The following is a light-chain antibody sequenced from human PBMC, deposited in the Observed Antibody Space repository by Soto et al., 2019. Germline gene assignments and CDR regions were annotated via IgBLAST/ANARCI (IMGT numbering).Light chain of an antibody. V-gene: IGKV1-12*01. J-gene: IGKJ4*01. CDR1: QGINSR. CDR3: PHGASFPLT. CDR2: SAT. Sequence: EVTPTPSSVSASVGDRVTIXXRASQGINSRLAGYQQKPGTGPKVXIYSATSLQSGVPSRCSGSGSGTDFTLTISSLQPEDFANYCCPHGASFPLTFGGVSIV.